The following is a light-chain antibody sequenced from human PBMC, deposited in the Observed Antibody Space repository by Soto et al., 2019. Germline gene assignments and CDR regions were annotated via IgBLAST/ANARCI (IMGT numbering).Light chain of an antibody. J-gene: IGKJ1*01. CDR2: GAS. V-gene: IGKV3-20*01. CDR1: QSVSSSY. CDR3: QQYGSSPQT. Sequence: EIVLTQSPGTLSLSPGERATLSCSSSQSVSSSYLAWYQQKPGQAPRLLIYGASSRATGIPDRFSGSGSGTDFTLTISRLEPEDFAVYYCQQYGSSPQTFGRGTKVDI.